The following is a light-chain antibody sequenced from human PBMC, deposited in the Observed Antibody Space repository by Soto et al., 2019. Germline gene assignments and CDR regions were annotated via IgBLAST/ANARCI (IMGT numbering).Light chain of an antibody. CDR3: QQYNSYSLT. V-gene: IGKV1-5*01. CDR1: QSISSR. J-gene: IGKJ4*01. Sequence: DIQMTQSPSTLSASVGDRVTITCRVSQSISSRLAWYQQKPGKAPKILIYDASNLESGVPSRFSASGSGTEFTLTISSLQPDDFATYYCQQYNSYSLTFGGGTKVDIK. CDR2: DAS.